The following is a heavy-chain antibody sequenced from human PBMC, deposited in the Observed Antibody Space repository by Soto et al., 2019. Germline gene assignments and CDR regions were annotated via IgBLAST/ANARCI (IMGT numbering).Heavy chain of an antibody. CDR3: ARDSGAKLSSS. Sequence: SVNGSCKASVGSFSSYRFNWVRQARGQGLEWLGGIVPIYRTADYAQKFQGRVTITADEATRTVYMELSSLKSQDTALYYCARDSGAKLSSSWGQGTLVTVSS. V-gene: IGHV1-69*13. J-gene: IGHJ1*01. D-gene: IGHD6-13*01. CDR2: IVPIYRTA. CDR1: VGSFSSYR.